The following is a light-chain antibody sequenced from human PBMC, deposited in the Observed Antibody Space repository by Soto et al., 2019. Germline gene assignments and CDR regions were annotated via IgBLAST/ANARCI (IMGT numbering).Light chain of an antibody. CDR1: QSISSY. V-gene: IGKV1-5*03. Sequence: DIQMTQSPSTLSAFVGDRVSITCRASQSISSYLAWYQQKPGKAPRFLIYKASTLEGGVPSRFSGSGSGTEFTLTISSLQPDDVATYYCQQYNSYPLTFGGGTKVEIK. J-gene: IGKJ4*01. CDR2: KAS. CDR3: QQYNSYPLT.